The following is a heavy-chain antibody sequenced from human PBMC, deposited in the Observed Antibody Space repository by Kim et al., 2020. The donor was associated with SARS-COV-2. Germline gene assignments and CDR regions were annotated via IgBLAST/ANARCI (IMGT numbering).Heavy chain of an antibody. V-gene: IGHV4-39*01. J-gene: IGHJ4*01. D-gene: IGHD6-13*01. Sequence: SETLSLTCTVSGGSISSSSYYWGWIRQPPGKGLEWIGSIYYSGSTYYNPSLKSRVTISVDTSKNQFSLKLSSVTAADTAVYYCVRFGGYSSSWVFDYWG. CDR1: GGSISSSSYY. CDR2: IYYSGST. CDR3: VRFGGYSSSWVFDY.